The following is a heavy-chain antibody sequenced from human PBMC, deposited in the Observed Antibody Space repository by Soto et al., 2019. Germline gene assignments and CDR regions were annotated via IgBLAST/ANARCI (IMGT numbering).Heavy chain of an antibody. CDR3: ARDQYQPLLWGTGGHYGMDV. D-gene: IGHD2-2*01. J-gene: IGHJ6*02. CDR1: GGSISSYY. CDR2: IYTSGST. Sequence: SETLSLTCTVSGGSISSYYWSWIRQPAGKGLEWIGRIYTSGSTNYNPSLKSRVTMSVDTSKNQFSLKLSSVTAEDTAVYYCARDQYQPLLWGTGGHYGMDVWGQGTTVTVSS. V-gene: IGHV4-4*07.